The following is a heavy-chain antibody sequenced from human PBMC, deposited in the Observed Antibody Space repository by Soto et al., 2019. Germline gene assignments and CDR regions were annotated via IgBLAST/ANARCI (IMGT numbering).Heavy chain of an antibody. CDR2: ISGSGGST. J-gene: IGHJ6*02. CDR3: AKGLGYSYGLYYYGMDV. V-gene: IGHV3-23*01. D-gene: IGHD5-18*01. CDR1: GFTFSSYA. Sequence: LRLSCAASGFTFSSYAMSWVRQAPGKGLEWVSAISGSGGSTYYADSVKGRFTISRDNSKNTLYLQMNSLRAEDTAVYYCAKGLGYSYGLYYYGMDVWGQGTTVTVS.